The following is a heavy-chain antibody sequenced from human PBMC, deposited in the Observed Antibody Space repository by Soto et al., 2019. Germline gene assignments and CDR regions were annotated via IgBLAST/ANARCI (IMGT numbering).Heavy chain of an antibody. Sequence: ASVKVSCKASGYTFTSYGISWVRQAPGQGLEWMGWISAYNGNTNYAQKLQGRVTMTTDTSTSTAYMELRRLRSDDTAVYYCAKARWEREITLSGPNDYWGQGTLVTVSS. CDR2: ISAYNGNT. V-gene: IGHV1-18*01. CDR3: AKARWEREITLSGPNDY. J-gene: IGHJ4*02. D-gene: IGHD1-26*01. CDR1: GYTFTSYG.